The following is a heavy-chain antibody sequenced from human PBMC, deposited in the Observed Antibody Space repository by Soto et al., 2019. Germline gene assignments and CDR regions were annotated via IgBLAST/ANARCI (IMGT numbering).Heavy chain of an antibody. CDR2: INYSGST. CDR3: VRSHGLY. V-gene: IGHV4-39*01. Sequence: SETLSLTCSVSGDSISSTNYHWGWIRQPPGKGLEWIGFINYSGSTSYNPSLKSRVTISVDASQNQFSLKLNSVTATDSAIYFCVRSHGLYWGQGTLVTVS. J-gene: IGHJ4*02. CDR1: GDSISSTNYH.